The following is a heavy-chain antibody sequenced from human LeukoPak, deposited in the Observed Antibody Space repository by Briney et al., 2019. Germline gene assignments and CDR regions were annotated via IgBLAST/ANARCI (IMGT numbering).Heavy chain of an antibody. V-gene: IGHV3-48*03. CDR1: GFTFSSYE. J-gene: IGHJ4*02. D-gene: IGHD6-19*01. Sequence: GGSLRLSCAASGFTFSSYETNWVRQAPGKGLEWVSYISTSGSTIYYADSVKGRFTISRDNAKNSLYLQMNSLRAEDTAVYYCARENYSTGWSYFDYWGQGTLVTVSS. CDR2: ISTSGSTI. CDR3: ARENYSTGWSYFDY.